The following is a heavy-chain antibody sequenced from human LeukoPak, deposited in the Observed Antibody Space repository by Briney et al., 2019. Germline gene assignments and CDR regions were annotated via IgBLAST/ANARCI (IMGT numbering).Heavy chain of an antibody. Sequence: GGSLRLSCAASGFSSSNYWMSWVRQAPGKGLEWVANIKQDGSEKYYVESVRGRFTISRDNAKNSLYLQMNSLRAEDTAVYYCARDWFGSGSYYNEVYWGQGTLVTVSS. CDR3: ARDWFGSGSYYNEVY. D-gene: IGHD3-10*01. J-gene: IGHJ4*02. CDR1: GFSSSNYW. V-gene: IGHV3-7*01. CDR2: IKQDGSEK.